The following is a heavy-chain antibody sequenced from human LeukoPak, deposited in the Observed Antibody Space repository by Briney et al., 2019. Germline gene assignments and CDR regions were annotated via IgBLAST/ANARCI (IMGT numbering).Heavy chain of an antibody. Sequence: GGSLRLSCAAPQVNFNDYAMHWVRHAPGKGLEWVSGISWNSGDEACADSVKGRFTISRDNVKKSLYLQMNSLRSDDTAFYFCAKANSNWYFDLWGRGTLVSVSS. V-gene: IGHV3-9*01. J-gene: IGHJ2*01. CDR3: AKANSNWYFDL. CDR1: QVNFNDYA. CDR2: ISWNSGDE.